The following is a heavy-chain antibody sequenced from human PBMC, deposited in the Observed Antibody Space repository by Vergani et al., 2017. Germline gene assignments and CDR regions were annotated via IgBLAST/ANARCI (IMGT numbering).Heavy chain of an antibody. D-gene: IGHD1-26*01. V-gene: IGHV1-69*06. CDR2: IIPIFGTA. J-gene: IGHJ6*02. Sequence: QVQLVQSGAEVKKPGSSVKVSCKASGGTFSSYAISWVRQAPGQGLEWMGGIIPIFGTANYAQKFQGRVTITADKSTSTAYMELSSLRSEDTAVYYCARYRLGGATEYYYYGMDVWGQGTTVTVSS. CDR1: GGTFSSYA. CDR3: ARYRLGGATEYYYYGMDV.